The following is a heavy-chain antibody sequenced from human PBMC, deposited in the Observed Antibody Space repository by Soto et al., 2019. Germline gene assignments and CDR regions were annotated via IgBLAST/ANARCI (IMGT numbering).Heavy chain of an antibody. CDR2: ISYDGSNK. J-gene: IGHJ4*02. V-gene: IGHV3-30-3*01. CDR3: ATNYGGNAFDY. CDR1: GFTFSSYA. D-gene: IGHD4-17*01. Sequence: QVQLVESGGGVVQPGRSLRLSCAASGFTFSSYAMHWVRQAPGKGLEWVAVISYDGSNKYYADSVKGRFTISRDNSKNTLYLQMNSLRAEDTAVYYCATNYGGNAFDYLGQGTLVTVSS.